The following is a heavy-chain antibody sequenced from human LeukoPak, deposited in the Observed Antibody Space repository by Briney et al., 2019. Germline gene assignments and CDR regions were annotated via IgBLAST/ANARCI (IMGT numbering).Heavy chain of an antibody. J-gene: IGHJ5*02. CDR2: INPNSGGT. CDR1: GYTFTGYY. V-gene: IGHV1-2*02. Sequence: GASVKVSCKASGYTFTGYYMHWVRQAPGQGLEWMGWINPNSGGTNYVQKFQGRVTMTRDTSISTAYMELSRLRSDDTAVYYCARVGGVVPAAHKNNWFDPWGQGTLVTASS. D-gene: IGHD2-2*01. CDR3: ARVGGVVPAAHKNNWFDP.